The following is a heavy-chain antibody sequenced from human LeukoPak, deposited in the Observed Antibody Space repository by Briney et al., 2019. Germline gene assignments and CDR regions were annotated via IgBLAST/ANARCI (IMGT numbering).Heavy chain of an antibody. V-gene: IGHV3-23*01. CDR1: GFTFSSYA. D-gene: IGHD1-26*01. J-gene: IGHJ4*02. Sequence: GGSLRLSCAASGFTFSSYAMSWVRQAPGQGLERVSAISGSGGSTYYADSVKGRFTISRDNSKNTLYLQMNSLRAEDTTVYYCAKDGGVGAPYYFDYWGQGTLVTVSS. CDR2: ISGSGGST. CDR3: AKDGGVGAPYYFDY.